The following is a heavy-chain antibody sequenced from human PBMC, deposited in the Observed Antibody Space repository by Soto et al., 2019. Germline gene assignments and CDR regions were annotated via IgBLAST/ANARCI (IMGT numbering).Heavy chain of an antibody. J-gene: IGHJ5*02. D-gene: IGHD3-3*01. CDR2: ISSSGSTI. CDR3: ASYGTDFWSGYYPYYLVPWFDP. V-gene: IGHV3-11*01. Sequence: PGGSLRLSCAASGFTFDDYAMHWVRQAPGKGLEWVSYISSSGSTIYYADSVKGRFTISRDNAKNSLYLQMNSLRAEDTAVYYCASYGTDFWSGYYPYYLVPWFDPWGQGTLVTVSS. CDR1: GFTFDDYA.